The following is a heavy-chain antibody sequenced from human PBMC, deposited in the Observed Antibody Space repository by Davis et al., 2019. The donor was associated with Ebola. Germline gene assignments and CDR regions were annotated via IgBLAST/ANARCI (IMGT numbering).Heavy chain of an antibody. CDR2: ISPDGSNT. J-gene: IGHJ2*01. V-gene: IGHV3-74*01. CDR3: ASVPSSGWHKDHWYFDL. CDR1: GFTFSRFW. D-gene: IGHD6-19*01. Sequence: GESLKISCAASGFTFSRFWMHWVRQAPGKGLMWVSHISPDGSNTAYADSVKGRFTISRDNAKNTLYLEMNSLRAEDTAVYYCASVPSSGWHKDHWYFDLWGRGTLVTVSS.